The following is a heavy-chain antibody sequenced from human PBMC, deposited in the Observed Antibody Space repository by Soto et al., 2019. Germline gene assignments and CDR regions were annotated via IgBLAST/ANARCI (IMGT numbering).Heavy chain of an antibody. D-gene: IGHD3-10*01. J-gene: IGHJ4*02. CDR1: GFTFSDHY. V-gene: IGHV3-72*01. CDR2: SKNKADSYTT. Sequence: EVQLVESGGGLVQPGGSLRLSCAASGFTFSDHYMDWVRQAPGKGLGWVGRSKNKADSYTTEYAASVNGRFTISRDGSKISLFLKMNCLTAEDTAVYYCTVWGSGNDFGAAWGQGILVTVSS. CDR3: TVWGSGNDFGAA.